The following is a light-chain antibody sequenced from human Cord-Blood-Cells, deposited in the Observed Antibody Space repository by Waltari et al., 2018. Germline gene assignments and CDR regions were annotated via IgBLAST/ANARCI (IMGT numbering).Light chain of an antibody. CDR1: SSDVGGYNY. V-gene: IGLV2-14*03. J-gene: IGLJ3*02. CDR3: SSYTSSSTWV. Sequence: TGTSSDVGGYNYVSWYQQHPGKAPKLMIYDVSNRPSGVSNRFSGSKSGNTASLTISGLQAEDEADYYCSSYTSSSTWVFGGGTKLTVL. CDR2: DVS.